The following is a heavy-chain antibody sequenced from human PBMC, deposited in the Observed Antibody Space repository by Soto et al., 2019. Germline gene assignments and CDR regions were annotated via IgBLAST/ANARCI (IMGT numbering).Heavy chain of an antibody. CDR1: GYTFTSYY. J-gene: IGHJ6*02. CDR3: ARGGFPSDLSRGPYSPPAGKYGMDV. D-gene: IGHD6-13*01. V-gene: IGHV1-46*01. Sequence: ASVKVSCKASGYTFTSYYMHWVRQAPGQGLEWMGIINPSGGSTSYAQKFQGRVTMTRDTSTSTVYMELSSLRSEDTAVYYCARGGFPSDLSRGPYSPPAGKYGMDVWGQGTTVTVSS. CDR2: INPSGGST.